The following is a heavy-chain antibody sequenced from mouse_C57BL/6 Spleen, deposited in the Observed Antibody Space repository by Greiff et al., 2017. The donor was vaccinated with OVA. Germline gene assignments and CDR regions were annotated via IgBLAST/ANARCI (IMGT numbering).Heavy chain of an antibody. D-gene: IGHD3-2*02. CDR3: VRQKAYYDY. V-gene: IGHV10-1*01. CDR2: IRSKSNNYAT. CDR1: GFSFNTYA. J-gene: IGHJ2*01. Sequence: EVQVVESGGGLVQPKGSLKLSCAASGFSFNTYAMNWVRQAPGMGLEWVARIRSKSNNYATYYADSVKDRFTISRDDSESMLYLQMNNLKTGDTAMYYCVRQKAYYDYWGQGTTLTVSS.